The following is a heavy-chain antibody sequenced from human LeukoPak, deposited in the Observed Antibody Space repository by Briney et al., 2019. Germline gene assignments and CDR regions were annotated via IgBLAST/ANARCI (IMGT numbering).Heavy chain of an antibody. J-gene: IGHJ4*02. CDR3: AKETPYYYDSSGYSDY. CDR1: GFTLSSYA. D-gene: IGHD3-22*01. Sequence: GGSLRLSCAASGFTLSSYAMSWVRQAPGKGLEWVAFIRYDGSNKYYADSVKGRFTISRDNSKNTLYLQMNSLRAEDTAVYYCAKETPYYYDSSGYSDYWGQGTLVTVSS. V-gene: IGHV3-30*02. CDR2: IRYDGSNK.